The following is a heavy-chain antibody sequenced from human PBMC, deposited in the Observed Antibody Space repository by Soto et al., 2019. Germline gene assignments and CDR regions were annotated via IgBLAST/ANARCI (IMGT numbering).Heavy chain of an antibody. CDR1: GFTFSGSA. J-gene: IGHJ6*02. CDR2: IRSKANSYAT. D-gene: IGHD2-2*01. CDR3: TRARYCSSTSCSHFYGMDV. V-gene: IGHV3-73*01. Sequence: GGSLRLSCAAAGFTFSGSAMHWVRKASGKGLEWVGRIRSKANSYATAYAASVKGRFTISRDDSKNTAYLQMNSLKTEDTAVYYCTRARYCSSTSCSHFYGMDVWGQGTTVTVSS.